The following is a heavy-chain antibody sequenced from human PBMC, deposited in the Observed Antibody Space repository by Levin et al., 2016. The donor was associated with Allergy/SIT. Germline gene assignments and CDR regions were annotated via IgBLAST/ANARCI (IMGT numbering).Heavy chain of an antibody. CDR1: GYTFTSYD. CDR3: ARRIGTGGTTLGY. J-gene: IGHJ4*02. CDR2: MNPNSGNT. Sequence: ASVKVSCKASGYTFTSYDINWVRQVTGQGLEWMGWMNPNSGNTGYAQQFQGRVTLTRNTSIGTAYMEVTSLRSEDTAVYYCARRIGTGGTTLGYWGQGTLVTVSS. V-gene: IGHV1-8*01. D-gene: IGHD6-13*01.